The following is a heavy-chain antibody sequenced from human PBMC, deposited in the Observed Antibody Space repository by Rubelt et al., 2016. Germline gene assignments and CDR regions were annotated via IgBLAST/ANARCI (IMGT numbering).Heavy chain of an antibody. CDR3: AGSDSSGWREIDY. Sequence: QVQLVQSGAEVKKPGSSVKVSCTASGGTFSSYGISWVRQAPGQGLEWMGGLVPTSGTANYAQKFKGRDPLTAEDTTRTAYMETGSLGSDETAVYCCAGSDSSGWREIDYWGQGTLVTVSS. CDR2: LVPTSGTA. CDR1: GGTFSSYG. D-gene: IGHD6-25*01. V-gene: IGHV1-69*01. J-gene: IGHJ4*02.